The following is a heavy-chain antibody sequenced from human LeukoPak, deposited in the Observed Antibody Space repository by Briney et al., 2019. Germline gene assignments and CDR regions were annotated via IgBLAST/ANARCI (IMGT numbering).Heavy chain of an antibody. J-gene: IGHJ4*02. Sequence: SETLSLTCAVYGGSFSGYCWSWIRQPPGKGLEWIGEISHGGITHYNPSLKSRVTISVDTSKNQFSLKLSSVTAADTAVYYCARGGVDYGGVGGYFDYWGQGILVTVSS. V-gene: IGHV4-34*01. CDR2: ISHGGIT. D-gene: IGHD4-23*01. CDR1: GGSFSGYC. CDR3: ARGGVDYGGVGGYFDY.